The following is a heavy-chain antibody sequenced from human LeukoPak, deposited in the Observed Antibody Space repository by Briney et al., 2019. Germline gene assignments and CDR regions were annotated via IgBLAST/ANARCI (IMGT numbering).Heavy chain of an antibody. V-gene: IGHV4-59*01. J-gene: IGHJ5*02. D-gene: IGHD2-2*01. Sequence: SSETLSLTCTVSSGSISSYYWSWIRQPPGKGLEWIGYIYYSGSTNYNPSLESRVTISVDTSKNQFSLKLSSVTAADTAVYYCARGLGYCSSTSCYLNWFDPWGQGTLVTVSS. CDR2: IYYSGST. CDR1: SGSISSYY. CDR3: ARGLGYCSSTSCYLNWFDP.